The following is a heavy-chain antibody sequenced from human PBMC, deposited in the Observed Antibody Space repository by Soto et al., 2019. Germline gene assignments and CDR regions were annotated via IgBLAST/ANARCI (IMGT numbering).Heavy chain of an antibody. D-gene: IGHD3-10*01. CDR1: GYTFTSYG. J-gene: IGHJ6*03. CDR3: ARTAPVLLWFGELYYYYYMDV. V-gene: IGHV1-18*01. Sequence: ASVKVSCKASGYTFTSYGISWVRQAPGQGLEWMGWISAYNGNTNYAQKLQGRVTMTTDTSTSTAYMELRSLRSDDTAVYYCARTAPVLLWFGELYYYYYMDVWGKGTTVTVSS. CDR2: ISAYNGNT.